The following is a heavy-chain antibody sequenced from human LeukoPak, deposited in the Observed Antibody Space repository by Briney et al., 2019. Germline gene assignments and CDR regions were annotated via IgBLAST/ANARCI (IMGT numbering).Heavy chain of an antibody. V-gene: IGHV3-23*01. D-gene: IGHD3-16*02. Sequence: GGSLRLSCAASGFTFSSYAMNLVRQAPGKGLEWVSGISGSGGRTYYADSVKGRFTISRDNSKNTLYLQMNSLRAEDTAVYYCAKSVTDYWYFDLWGRGALVTVSS. CDR2: ISGSGGRT. CDR1: GFTFSSYA. J-gene: IGHJ2*01. CDR3: AKSVTDYWYFDL.